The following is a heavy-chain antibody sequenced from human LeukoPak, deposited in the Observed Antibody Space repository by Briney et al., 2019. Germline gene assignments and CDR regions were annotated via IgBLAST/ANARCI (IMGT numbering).Heavy chain of an antibody. CDR3: AKGGVDIAMDVDY. Sequence: SVNVSCKASGYTFTSHRISGVRQAPGQGLAGMGWISAYNGNTNYAQKLQGRVTMTTDKSKSTAYMQMNSLRSDDTAVYYCAKGGVDIAMDVDYWGQGTLVTVSS. J-gene: IGHJ4*02. CDR1: GYTFTSHR. CDR2: ISAYNGNT. V-gene: IGHV1-18*04. D-gene: IGHD5-18*01.